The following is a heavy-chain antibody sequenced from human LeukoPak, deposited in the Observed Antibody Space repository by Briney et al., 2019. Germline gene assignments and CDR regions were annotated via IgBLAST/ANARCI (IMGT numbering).Heavy chain of an antibody. D-gene: IGHD5-24*01. J-gene: IGHJ4*02. CDR3: AREQFSHTSNYFDN. CDR1: GFMFDDYA. CDR2: ISGDGVSS. V-gene: IGHV3-43*02. Sequence: GGSLRISCAASGFMFDDYAMHWVRQVPWRGLEWVSLISGDGVSSFYADSVRGRFTISRDNNNNSLSLQMHSLTAEDTAFYYCAREQFSHTSNYFDNWGQGILVTVSS.